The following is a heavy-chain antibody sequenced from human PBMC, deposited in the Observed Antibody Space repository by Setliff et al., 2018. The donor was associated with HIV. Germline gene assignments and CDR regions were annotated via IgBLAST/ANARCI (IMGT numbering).Heavy chain of an antibody. CDR3: ARPLTTSFNFCGDAFSI. CDR1: VGSFSNTDYY. J-gene: IGHJ3*02. D-gene: IGHD3-3*01. Sequence: KSSETLSLTCNVSVGSFSNTDYYWGWIRQPPGKGLEWSGSFHYSGPTSYNPSLRRRVPISIDTSNNQFSLELTPVTAADSALYYCARPLTTSFNFCGDAFSIWGQGIMVTVSS. V-gene: IGHV4-39*01. CDR2: FHYSGPT.